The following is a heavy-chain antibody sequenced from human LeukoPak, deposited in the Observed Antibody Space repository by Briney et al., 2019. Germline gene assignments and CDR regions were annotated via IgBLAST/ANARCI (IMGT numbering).Heavy chain of an antibody. V-gene: IGHV4-59*01. Sequence: PSETLSLTCTVSGGSMSNYYWTWIRQPPRKGLERIGYIYYSGSTNYNPSLKSRVTISVDTSKNQFSLKLSSVTAADTAVYYCARGPLGPAAGHLNFDYWGQGTLVTVSS. CDR1: GGSMSNYY. D-gene: IGHD6-13*01. CDR2: IYYSGST. J-gene: IGHJ4*02. CDR3: ARGPLGPAAGHLNFDY.